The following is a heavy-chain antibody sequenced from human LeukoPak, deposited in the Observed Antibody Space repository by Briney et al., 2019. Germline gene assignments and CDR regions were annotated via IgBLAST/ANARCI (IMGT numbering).Heavy chain of an antibody. CDR3: ARDVEGGTFDI. D-gene: IGHD3-16*01. V-gene: IGHV3-7*05. CDR2: IDQSGGRH. CDR1: GFTFSRFW. J-gene: IGHJ3*02. Sequence: GGSLRLSCAASGFTFSRFWMNCVRQAPGRGLEWVANIDQSGGRHNYVDSVKGRFTISRDNAKNSLFLEMSSLRADDTAVYFCARDVEGGTFDIWGQGTTVTVSS.